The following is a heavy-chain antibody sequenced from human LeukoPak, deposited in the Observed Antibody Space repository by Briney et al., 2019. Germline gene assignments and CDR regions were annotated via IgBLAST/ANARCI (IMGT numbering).Heavy chain of an antibody. CDR1: GFTFSSYA. CDR2: ISYDGSNK. V-gene: IGHV3-30*04. Sequence: GGSLRLSCAASGFTFSSYAMHWVRQAPGKGLEWVAVISYDGSNKYYADSVKGRFTISRDNSKNTLYLQMNSLRAEDTAVYYCAREPHNSCFDYWGQGTLVTVSS. D-gene: IGHD6-6*01. CDR3: AREPHNSCFDY. J-gene: IGHJ4*02.